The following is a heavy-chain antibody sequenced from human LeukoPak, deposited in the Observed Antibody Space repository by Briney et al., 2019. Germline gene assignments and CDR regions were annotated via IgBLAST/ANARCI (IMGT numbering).Heavy chain of an antibody. CDR3: ARHRFASPLDS. CDR2: IFYTGDS. J-gene: IGHJ4*02. D-gene: IGHD2-21*01. V-gene: IGHV4-59*08. CDR1: GVSSSSSY. Sequence: SSETLSLTCTVSGVSSSSSYWSWIRQPPGKGLEWIGYIFYTGDSNHNPSFKSRVSISLDTSKDQISLKLSSVTAADTAVYYCARHRFASPLDSWGQGTLVTVSS.